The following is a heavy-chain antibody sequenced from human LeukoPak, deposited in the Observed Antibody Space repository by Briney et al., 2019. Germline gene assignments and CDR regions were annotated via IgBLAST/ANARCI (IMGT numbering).Heavy chain of an antibody. V-gene: IGHV1-2*02. CDR2: INPNSGGT. J-gene: IGHJ6*03. D-gene: IGHD2-8*01. CDR3: ARDGVRSGVYYYYMDV. CDR1: GYTFTGYY. Sequence: ASVKVSCKASGYTFTGYYMHWVRQAPGQGLEWMGWINPNSGGTNYAQKFQGRGTMTRNTSISTAYMELSRLRSDDTAVYYCARDGVRSGVYYYYMDVWGKGTTVTVSS.